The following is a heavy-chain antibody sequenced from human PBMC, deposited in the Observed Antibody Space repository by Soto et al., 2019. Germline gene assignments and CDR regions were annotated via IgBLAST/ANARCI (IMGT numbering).Heavy chain of an antibody. CDR1: WVSFSDAW. Sequence: EVQLVESWGGLVQPVGSLRLSCAASWVSFSDAWMNWGRQAPGKWLEWGGLIKWSCHTGAVDYAAPVKGRFTITRDDSKTTLYLQLISLTPEERALYYCDRGGPVGNYFNNWGQGSLFTASS. V-gene: IGHV3-15*07. J-gene: IGHJ4*02. D-gene: IGHD2-15*01. CDR2: IKWSCHTGAV. CDR3: DRGGPVGNYFNN.